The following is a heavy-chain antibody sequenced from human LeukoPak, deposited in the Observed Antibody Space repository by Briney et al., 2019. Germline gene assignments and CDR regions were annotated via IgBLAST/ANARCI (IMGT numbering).Heavy chain of an antibody. CDR2: IKPDGDTT. Sequence: PGGSPRLSCTASGFSFNTYWMTWVRQAPGKGLEWVANIKPDGDTTNYLDSVKGRFTISRDNAKSSLHLQMNGLTAEDTAVYYCSRGPSTTLTTFWGQGTMVTVSS. J-gene: IGHJ4*02. V-gene: IGHV3-7*01. D-gene: IGHD4-17*01. CDR1: GFSFNTYW. CDR3: SRGPSTTLTTF.